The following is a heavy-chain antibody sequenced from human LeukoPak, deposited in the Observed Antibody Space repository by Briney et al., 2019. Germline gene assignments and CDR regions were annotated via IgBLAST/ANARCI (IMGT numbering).Heavy chain of an antibody. D-gene: IGHD4-17*01. Sequence: ASVTVSCKASGYIFTDYYMHWVQQAPGKGLEWMGRVDPQNGETVYAENFQGRVTMTADTSTDTAYMELTSLRSEDTAVYYCATDDYGDYWARFWGQGSLVTVSS. CDR2: VDPQNGET. CDR1: GYIFTDYY. V-gene: IGHV1-69-2*01. CDR3: ATDDYGDYWARF. J-gene: IGHJ4*02.